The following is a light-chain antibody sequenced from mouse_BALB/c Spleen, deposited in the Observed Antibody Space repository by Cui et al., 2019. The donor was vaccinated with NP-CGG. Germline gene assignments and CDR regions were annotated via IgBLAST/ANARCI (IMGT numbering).Light chain of an antibody. Sequence: QAVVTQESALTTSPGETVTLTCRSSTGAFTTGNYANWVQEKPDHLFTGLIGGTNNRAPGVPARFSGSLIGDKAALTITGAQTEDETIYFCALWYSNHWVFGGGTKLTVL. CDR2: GTN. CDR3: ALWYSNHWV. J-gene: IGLJ1*01. CDR1: TGAFTTGNY. V-gene: IGLV1*01.